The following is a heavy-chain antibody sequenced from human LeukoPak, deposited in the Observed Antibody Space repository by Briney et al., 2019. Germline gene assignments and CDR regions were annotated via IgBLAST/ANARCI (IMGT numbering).Heavy chain of an antibody. V-gene: IGHV1-69*13. CDR2: IIPIFGTA. D-gene: IGHD6-13*01. Sequence: VKVSCKASGGTFSSYAISWVRQAPGQGLEWVGGIIPIFGTANYAQKFQGRVTITADKSTSTAYMELSSLRAEDTAVYYCAKLGSSWWKNWFDPWGQGTLVTVSS. CDR3: AKLGSSWWKNWFDP. J-gene: IGHJ5*02. CDR1: GGTFSSYA.